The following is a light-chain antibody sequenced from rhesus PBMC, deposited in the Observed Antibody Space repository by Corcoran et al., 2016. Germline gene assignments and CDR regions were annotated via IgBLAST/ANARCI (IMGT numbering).Light chain of an antibody. V-gene: IGKV1-22*01. J-gene: IGKJ3*01. CDR1: QSISSW. CDR3: QQYSSSPFT. CDR2: KAS. Sequence: GDTVTITCRASQSISSWLAWYQQKPGKAPKLLIYKASSLKSGVPSRFSGSGSGTDFTLTISSLESEDFATYYCQQYSSSPFTFGPGTKLDIK.